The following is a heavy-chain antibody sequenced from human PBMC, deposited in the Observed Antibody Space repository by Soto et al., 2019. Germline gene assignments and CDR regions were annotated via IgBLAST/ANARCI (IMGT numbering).Heavy chain of an antibody. CDR3: ASAGSEYYEILTGYYNDGMDL. V-gene: IGHV1-69*06. D-gene: IGHD3-9*01. CDR1: GGTFSSYA. CDR2: IIPIFGTA. Sequence: SVKVSCKASGGTFSSYAISWVRQAPGQGLEWMGGIIPIFGTANYAQKFQGRVTITADKSTSTAYMELSSLRSEDTAVYYCASAGSEYYEILTGYYNDGMDLWGPATTVTVSS. J-gene: IGHJ6*02.